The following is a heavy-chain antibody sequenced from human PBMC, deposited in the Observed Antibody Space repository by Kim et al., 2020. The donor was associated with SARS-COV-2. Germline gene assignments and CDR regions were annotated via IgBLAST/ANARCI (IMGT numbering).Heavy chain of an antibody. CDR3: AKIEQRRLVTKRQDWFDP. V-gene: IGHV4-34*01. Sequence: SETLSLTCTVSGGSFSNFYWTWVRLPPGKGLEWIGDIQQSGNTNYNPSLKSRVTMSIDTSKNQFSLKMTSVTAADTAVYFCAKIEQRRLVTKRQDWFDP. D-gene: IGHD6-25*01. CDR1: GGSFSNFY. CDR2: IQQSGNT. J-gene: IGHJ5*02.